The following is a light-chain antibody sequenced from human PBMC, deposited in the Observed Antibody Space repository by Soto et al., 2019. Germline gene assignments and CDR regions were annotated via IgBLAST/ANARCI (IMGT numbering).Light chain of an antibody. CDR2: AAS. CDR1: QGISSY. Sequence: DIQLTQSPSFLSASVGDRVTITCRASQGISSYLAWYQQKPGKAPKLLIYAASTLQSGVPSRFSGSGSGPEFTLTISSLQPEDLATYCCQHLNSLPPYTFGQGTKLEIK. J-gene: IGKJ2*01. CDR3: QHLNSLPPYT. V-gene: IGKV1-9*01.